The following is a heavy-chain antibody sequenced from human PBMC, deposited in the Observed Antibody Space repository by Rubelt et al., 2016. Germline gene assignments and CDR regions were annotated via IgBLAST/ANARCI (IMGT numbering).Heavy chain of an antibody. Sequence: QVQLQQWGAGLLKPSETLSLTCAVYGGSFSGYYWSWIRQPPGKGLEWIGEINHSGSTNYNPSLKSRVTHQVDTSKNRFSLKRSSVTAADTAVYYCARGRARAAAAPRRLWFDPWGQGTLVTVSS. CDR3: ARGRARAAAAPRRLWFDP. CDR1: GGSFSGYY. CDR2: INHSGST. J-gene: IGHJ5*02. V-gene: IGHV4-34*01. D-gene: IGHD6-13*01.